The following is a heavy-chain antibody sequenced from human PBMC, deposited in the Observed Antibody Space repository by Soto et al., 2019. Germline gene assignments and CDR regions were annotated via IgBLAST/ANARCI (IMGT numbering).Heavy chain of an antibody. CDR3: ARTTAGNWFDP. J-gene: IGHJ5*02. CDR1: GGSISSGGYY. Sequence: SETLSLTCTVSGGSISSGGYYWSWIRQHPGKGLEWIGYIYYSGSTYYNPSLKSRVTISVDTSKNQFSLKLSSVTAADTAVYYCARTTAGNWFDPWGQGTLVIVSS. V-gene: IGHV4-31*03. CDR2: IYYSGST. D-gene: IGHD1-1*01.